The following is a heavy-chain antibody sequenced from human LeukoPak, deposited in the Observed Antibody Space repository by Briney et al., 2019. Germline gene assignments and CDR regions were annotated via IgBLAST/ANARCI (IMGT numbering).Heavy chain of an antibody. Sequence: ETLSLTCTVSGYSISSGYYWGWVRQAPGKGLEWVSSISSSSSYIYYADSVKGRFTISRDNAKNSLYLQMNSLRAEDTAVYYCARARATVVTRDAFDIWGQGTMVTVSS. V-gene: IGHV3-21*01. CDR3: ARARATVVTRDAFDI. CDR2: ISSSSSYI. J-gene: IGHJ3*02. CDR1: GYSISSGYY. D-gene: IGHD4-23*01.